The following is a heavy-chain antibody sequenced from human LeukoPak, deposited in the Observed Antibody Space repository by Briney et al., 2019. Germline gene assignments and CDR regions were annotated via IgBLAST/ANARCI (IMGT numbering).Heavy chain of an antibody. CDR2: IYSSGST. Sequence: SETLSLTCTVSGGSISGYYWTWLRQPPGKGLEWIGYIYSSGSTKYNPSLKSRVTISVDTSKNQFSLRLSSVTAADTAVYYCARHRYTSSSSYFDFWGQGTLVTVSS. CDR1: GGSISGYY. V-gene: IGHV4-59*08. J-gene: IGHJ4*02. CDR3: ARHRYTSSSSYFDF. D-gene: IGHD6-6*01.